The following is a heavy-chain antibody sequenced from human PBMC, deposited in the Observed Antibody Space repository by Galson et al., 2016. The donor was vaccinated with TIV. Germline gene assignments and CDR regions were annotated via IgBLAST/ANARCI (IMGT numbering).Heavy chain of an antibody. CDR1: GGSITSDSYY. D-gene: IGHD3-3*01. Sequence: ETLSLTCTVSGGSITSDSYYWGWIRQPPGKGLEWIGNIYYTGSTYYNPSLRGRITVSEDTSKNQSSLNLNSVTAADTAVYYCARGTWSTDSWSGYAFYALDVWGQGTTVTVSS. J-gene: IGHJ6*02. V-gene: IGHV4-39*07. CDR2: IYYTGST. CDR3: ARGTWSTDSWSGYAFYALDV.